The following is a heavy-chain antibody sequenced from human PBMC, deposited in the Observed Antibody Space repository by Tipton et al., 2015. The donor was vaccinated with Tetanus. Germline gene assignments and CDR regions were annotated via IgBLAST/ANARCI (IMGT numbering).Heavy chain of an antibody. V-gene: IGHV4-31*03. J-gene: IGHJ4*02. D-gene: IGHD1-26*01. CDR2: IYSSGST. Sequence: TLSLTCTVSGGSISGGRYYWSWIRQRPGKGLEWIGDIYSSGSTYSDPSLKGRFTISVDTSKNQFSLRLNSVTAADTAVYYCARDQARGARGWNYFDYWGLGTLVTVSS. CDR3: ARDQARGARGWNYFDY. CDR1: GGSISGGRYY.